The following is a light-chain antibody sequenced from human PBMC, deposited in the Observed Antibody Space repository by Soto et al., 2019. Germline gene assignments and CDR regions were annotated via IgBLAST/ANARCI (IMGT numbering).Light chain of an antibody. CDR2: DVS. V-gene: IGLV2-14*03. CDR1: TSDVGAYNY. Sequence: QSALTQPASVSGSPGQSITISCTGTTSDVGAYNYVSWYQHHPGKAPKLMIYDVSDRPSGVSNRFSGSKSGNTASLTISGLQAEDEADYYCTSYRGINNYGFGTGTKVTVL. CDR3: TSYRGINNYG. J-gene: IGLJ1*01.